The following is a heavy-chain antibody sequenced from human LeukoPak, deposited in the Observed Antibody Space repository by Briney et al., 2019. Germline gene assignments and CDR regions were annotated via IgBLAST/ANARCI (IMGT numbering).Heavy chain of an antibody. Sequence: PGGSLRLSCAASGFTFSSYWMSWVRQAPGKGLEWVANIKQDGSEKYYVDSVKGRFTISRDNAKNSLYLQMNSLRAEDMALYYCAKGNQQLVLDGFDYWGQGTLVTVSS. CDR1: GFTFSSYW. CDR2: IKQDGSEK. V-gene: IGHV3-7*03. D-gene: IGHD6-13*01. J-gene: IGHJ4*02. CDR3: AKGNQQLVLDGFDY.